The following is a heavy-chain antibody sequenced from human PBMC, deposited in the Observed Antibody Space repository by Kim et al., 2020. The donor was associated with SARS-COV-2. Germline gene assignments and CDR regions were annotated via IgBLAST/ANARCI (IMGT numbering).Heavy chain of an antibody. Sequence: TTEFAASVKGRFTISREDSKNLLFLQMNNLKAEDTAAYFCARDNENWSFDYWGQGTLVTVSS. J-gene: IGHJ4*02. V-gene: IGHV3-72*01. CDR3: ARDNENWSFDY. CDR2: TT.